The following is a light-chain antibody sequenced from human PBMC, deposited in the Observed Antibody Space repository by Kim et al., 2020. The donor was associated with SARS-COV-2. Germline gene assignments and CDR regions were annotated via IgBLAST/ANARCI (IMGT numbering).Light chain of an antibody. CDR1: TSNVASNP. V-gene: IGLV1-44*01. J-gene: IGLJ1*01. Sequence: ELTQPPSASGTPGQRVTISCSGTTSNVASNPVNWYQQLPGTAPKLLMFNNDQRPSGVPDRYSGSKSGTSASLAISGLQSQDEAAYYCAAWDDSLSAYVFGAGTKVTVL. CDR2: NND. CDR3: AAWDDSLSAYV.